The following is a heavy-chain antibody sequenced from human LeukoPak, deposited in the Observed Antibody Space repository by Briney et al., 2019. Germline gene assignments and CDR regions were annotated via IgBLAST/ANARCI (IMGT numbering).Heavy chain of an antibody. CDR1: GGSFSGYY. CDR3: ARGHIYYDFWSGYFWLDP. CDR2: INHRGST. Sequence: PSETLSLTCAVYGGSFSGYYWSWIRQPPGKGLEWIGEINHRGSTNYNPSLKSRVTISVDTSKNQFSLKLSSVTAADTAVYYCARGHIYYDFWSGYFWLDPWGQGTLVTVSS. V-gene: IGHV4-34*01. J-gene: IGHJ5*02. D-gene: IGHD3-3*01.